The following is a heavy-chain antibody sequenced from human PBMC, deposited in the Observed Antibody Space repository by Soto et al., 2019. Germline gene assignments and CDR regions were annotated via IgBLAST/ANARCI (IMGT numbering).Heavy chain of an antibody. Sequence: ASVKVSCKASGYTFTSCGISWVRQAPGQGLEWMGWISAYNGNTNYAQKLQGRVTMTTDTSTSTAYMELRSLRSDDTAVYYCARGGTMVRGVIIGYDYWGQGTLVTVSS. CDR1: GYTFTSCG. V-gene: IGHV1-18*01. CDR3: ARGGTMVRGVIIGYDY. D-gene: IGHD3-10*01. J-gene: IGHJ4*02. CDR2: ISAYNGNT.